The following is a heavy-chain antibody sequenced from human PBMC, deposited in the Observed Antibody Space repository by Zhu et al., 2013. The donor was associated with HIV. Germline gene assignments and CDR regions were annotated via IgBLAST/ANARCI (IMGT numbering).Heavy chain of an antibody. J-gene: IGHJ4*02. CDR1: GGSISSSSYY. CDR2: IYYSGST. V-gene: IGHV4-39*07. Sequence: QVQLQESGPGLVKPSETLSLTCTVSGGSISSSSYYWGWIRQPPGKGLEWIGSIYYSGSTYYNPSLKSRVTISVDTSKNQFSLKLSSVTAADTAVYYCAREYSGSLDYWGQGTLVTGLL. CDR3: AREYSGSLDY. D-gene: IGHD1-26*01.